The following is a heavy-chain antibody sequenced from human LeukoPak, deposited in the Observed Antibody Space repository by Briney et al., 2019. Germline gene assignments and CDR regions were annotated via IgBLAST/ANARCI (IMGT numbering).Heavy chain of an antibody. V-gene: IGHV3-23*01. Sequence: PGGSLRLSCAASGFTFSSYSMSWVRQAPGKGLEWVSAISGSGGSTYYADSVKGRFTISRDNSKHTLYLQMNSLRAEDTAVYYCAKFKFGSSGWCDYWGQGTLVTVSS. CDR2: ISGSGGST. CDR3: AKFKFGSSGWCDY. D-gene: IGHD6-19*01. CDR1: GFTFSSYS. J-gene: IGHJ4*02.